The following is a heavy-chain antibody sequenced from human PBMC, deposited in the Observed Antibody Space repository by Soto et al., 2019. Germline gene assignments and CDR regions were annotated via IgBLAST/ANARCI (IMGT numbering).Heavy chain of an antibody. Sequence: SETLSLTCTVSGGSISSGGYYWSWIRQHPGKGLEWIGYIYYSGSTYYNPSLKSRVTISVDTSKNQFSPKLSSVTAADTAVYYCARNYYDSSGYLMGMDVWGQGTTVTVSS. CDR3: ARNYYDSSGYLMGMDV. CDR1: GGSISSGGYY. V-gene: IGHV4-31*03. CDR2: IYYSGST. J-gene: IGHJ6*02. D-gene: IGHD3-22*01.